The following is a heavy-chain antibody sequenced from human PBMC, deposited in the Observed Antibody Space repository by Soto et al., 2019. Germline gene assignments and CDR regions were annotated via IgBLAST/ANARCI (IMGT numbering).Heavy chain of an antibody. D-gene: IGHD7-27*01. CDR2: MNRNSGNT. CDR3: ARERRLGIAGMDV. J-gene: IGHJ6*02. CDR1: GYTFTRDD. Sequence: QVQLVQSGAEVKKPGASVKVSCKASGYTFTRDDINWVRQATGQGLEWMGWMNRNSGNTGYAQKFQGRVTMTWNPSRSTAYMERRSLRSEATAVYYCARERRLGIAGMDVWGQGTTVTFSS. V-gene: IGHV1-8*01.